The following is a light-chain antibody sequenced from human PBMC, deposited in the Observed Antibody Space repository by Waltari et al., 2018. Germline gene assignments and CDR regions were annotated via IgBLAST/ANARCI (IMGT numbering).Light chain of an antibody. J-gene: IGLJ3*02. CDR1: HSNIGSNT. V-gene: IGLV1-44*01. CDR2: SYD. Sequence: QSVLTQPPSASGTPGQRVVISCSGSHSNIGSNTVNWYQKFPGTAPKLLIYSYDQRPSGVPYRFSGSRSGTSVSLAISGLQSEDEAVYFCTAWDDSLRGRVFGGGTTLTVL. CDR3: TAWDDSLRGRV.